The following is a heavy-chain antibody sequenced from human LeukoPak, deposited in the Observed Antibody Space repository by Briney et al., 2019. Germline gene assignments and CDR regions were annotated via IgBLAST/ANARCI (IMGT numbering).Heavy chain of an antibody. D-gene: IGHD3-3*01. V-gene: IGHV3-23*01. CDR1: GFTFSSYS. Sequence: GGSLRLSCAASGFTFSSYSMNWVRQAPGKGLEWVSAISGSGGSTYYADSVKGRFTISRDNSKNTLYLQMNSLRAEDTAVYYCARKLYDFWSGFLDYWGQGTLVTVSS. CDR3: ARKLYDFWSGFLDY. CDR2: ISGSGGST. J-gene: IGHJ4*02.